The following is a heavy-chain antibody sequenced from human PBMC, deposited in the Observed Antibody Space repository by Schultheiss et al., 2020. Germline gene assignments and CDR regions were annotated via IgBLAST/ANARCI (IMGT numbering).Heavy chain of an antibody. CDR3: AREHCSSTSCYAGYFQH. Sequence: ASVKVSCKASGYTFTSYGISWVRQAPGQGLEWMGWISAYNGNTNYAQKLQGRVTISRDNSKNTLYLQMNSLRAEDTAVYYCAREHCSSTSCYAGYFQHWGQGTLVTGSS. J-gene: IGHJ1*01. D-gene: IGHD2-2*01. CDR1: GYTFTSYG. CDR2: ISAYNGNT. V-gene: IGHV1-18*01.